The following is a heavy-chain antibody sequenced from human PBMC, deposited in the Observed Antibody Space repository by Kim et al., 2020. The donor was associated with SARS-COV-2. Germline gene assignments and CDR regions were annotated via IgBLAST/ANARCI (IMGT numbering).Heavy chain of an antibody. J-gene: IGHJ6*02. D-gene: IGHD6-19*01. V-gene: IGHV1-3*01. CDR1: GYTFTSYA. Sequence: ASVKVSCKASGYTFTSYAMHWVRQAPGQRLEWMGWINAGNGNTKYSQKFQGRVTITRDTSASTAYMELSSLRSEDTAVYYCARIDGAPGIAVAGPYYYGMDVWGQGTTVTVSS. CDR2: INAGNGNT. CDR3: ARIDGAPGIAVAGPYYYGMDV.